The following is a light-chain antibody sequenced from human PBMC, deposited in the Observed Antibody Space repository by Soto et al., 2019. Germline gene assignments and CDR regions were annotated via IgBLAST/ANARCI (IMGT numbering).Light chain of an antibody. CDR2: EVS. V-gene: IGLV2-23*02. J-gene: IGLJ7*01. Sequence: QSALTQPASVSGSPGQSITISCTGTSSDVGSYNLVSWYQQHPGKAPKLMIYEVSKRPSGVSNRFSGSKSGNTASLTISGLQAEDEADYYCCSYAGLGAVFGGGTQLTVL. CDR1: SSDVGSYNL. CDR3: CSYAGLGAV.